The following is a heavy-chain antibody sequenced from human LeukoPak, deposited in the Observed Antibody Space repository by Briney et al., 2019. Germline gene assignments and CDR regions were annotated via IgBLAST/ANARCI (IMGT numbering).Heavy chain of an antibody. D-gene: IGHD6-19*01. CDR2: ISGSGGST. V-gene: IGHV3-23*01. CDR1: GFIFRSYA. CDR3: AKMLYSSAYFGEDAFDI. J-gene: IGHJ3*02. Sequence: GGSLRLSCAASGFIFRSYAMSWVRQAPGKGLEWVSAISGSGGSTYYADSVKGRFTISRDNSKNTLYLQVNSLRAEDTAVYYCAKMLYSSAYFGEDAFDIWGQGTMVTVSS.